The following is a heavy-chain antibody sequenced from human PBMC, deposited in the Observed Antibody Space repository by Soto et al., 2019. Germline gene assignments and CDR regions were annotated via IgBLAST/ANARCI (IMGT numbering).Heavy chain of an antibody. V-gene: IGHV4-30-4*01. CDR1: GGSISTDDHY. J-gene: IGHJ4*02. CDR2: IYYTGST. CDR3: ASLRSRWNIDY. Sequence: QVQLQESGPGLVKPSQTLSLTGTVSGGSISTDDHYWSWIRQPPGKGLEWIGYIYYTGSTHYNPSLKSRLFTSLDTSKNQFSLQLTSVTAADTAVYYCASLRSRWNIDYWGQGTLVTVSS. D-gene: IGHD6-13*01.